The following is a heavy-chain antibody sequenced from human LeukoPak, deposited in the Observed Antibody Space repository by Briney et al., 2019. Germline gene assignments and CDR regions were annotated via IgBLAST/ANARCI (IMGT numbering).Heavy chain of an antibody. D-gene: IGHD1-26*01. Sequence: GGSLRLSCAASGFTFSGYWMSWIRQAPGKGLEWVANIEEDGSGKHYVDSVRGRFTISRDNAKNSLYLQLSSLKAEDTAVYYCARDSLYPGSFSSFDYWGQGTLVTVSS. V-gene: IGHV3-7*01. CDR1: GFTFSGYW. CDR3: ARDSLYPGSFSSFDY. J-gene: IGHJ4*02. CDR2: IEEDGSGK.